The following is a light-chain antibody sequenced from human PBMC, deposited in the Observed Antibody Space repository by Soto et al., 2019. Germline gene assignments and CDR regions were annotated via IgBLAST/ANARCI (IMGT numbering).Light chain of an antibody. J-gene: IGKJ1*01. CDR2: GAS. CDR1: QSVSNNY. CDR3: QQYGGSPQT. Sequence: EIVLTQSPGTLSLSPGERATLSCRASQSVSNNYLAWYQQKPGQAPRLLIFGASSRATDIPDRFSGRGSGTDFTLTVTSLEPVDFAVYYCQQYGGSPQTFGQGTKVEIK. V-gene: IGKV3-20*01.